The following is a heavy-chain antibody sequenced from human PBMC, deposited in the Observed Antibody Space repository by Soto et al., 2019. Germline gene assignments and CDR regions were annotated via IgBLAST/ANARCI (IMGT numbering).Heavy chain of an antibody. CDR3: ARDQANYDYIWGSYPSPYDY. J-gene: IGHJ4*02. CDR2: IIPVLGIA. Sequence: ASVKVSCKASGGTFSSYTISWVRQAPGQGLEWMGRIIPVLGIANYAQKFQGRVTITADKSTSTAYMELSSLRSEDTAVYYCARDQANYDYIWGSYPSPYDYWGQGTLVTVSS. V-gene: IGHV1-69*04. D-gene: IGHD3-16*02. CDR1: GGTFSSYT.